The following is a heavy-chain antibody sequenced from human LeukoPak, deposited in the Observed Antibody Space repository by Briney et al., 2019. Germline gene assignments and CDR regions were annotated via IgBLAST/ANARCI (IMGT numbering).Heavy chain of an antibody. CDR1: GFTFTDYY. V-gene: IGHV3-11*04. CDR2: ISSSGSTI. J-gene: IGHJ6*03. Sequence: PGGSLRLSCAASGFTFTDYYISWIRQAPGQGLEWISYISSSGSTIYYADSMKGRFNISRDNAKNSVYLQMDSLRAEDTAVYYCARGYNYYYYMDVWGKGTTVTVAS. CDR3: ARGYNYYYYMDV.